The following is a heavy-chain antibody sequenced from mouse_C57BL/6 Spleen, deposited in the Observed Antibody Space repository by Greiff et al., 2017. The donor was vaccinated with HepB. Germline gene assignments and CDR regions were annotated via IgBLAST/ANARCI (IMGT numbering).Heavy chain of an antibody. V-gene: IGHV1-69*01. CDR2: IDPSDSYT. Sequence: VQLQQSGPELVMPGASVKLSCKASGYTFTSYWMHWVKQRPGQGLEWIGEIDPSDSYTNYNQKFKGKSTLTVDKSSSTAYMQLSSLTSEDSAVYYCAREGGLYWGQGTTLTVSS. CDR1: GYTFTSYW. CDR3: AREGGLY. J-gene: IGHJ2*01.